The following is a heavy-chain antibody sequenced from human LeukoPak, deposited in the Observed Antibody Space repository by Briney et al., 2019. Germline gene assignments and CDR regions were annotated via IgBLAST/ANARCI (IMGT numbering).Heavy chain of an antibody. CDR3: ARRLRQNLFDP. J-gene: IGHJ5*02. Sequence: KPSETLSLTCTVSGVSISSDYWSWIRLPPGKGLEWIGYIYYSGSSNYNPSLKSRVTMSVDTSRNQFSLKLTPVTAADTAVYYCARRLRQNLFDPWGQGTLVTVSS. CDR1: GVSISSDY. V-gene: IGHV4-59*08. D-gene: IGHD4-17*01. CDR2: IYYSGSS.